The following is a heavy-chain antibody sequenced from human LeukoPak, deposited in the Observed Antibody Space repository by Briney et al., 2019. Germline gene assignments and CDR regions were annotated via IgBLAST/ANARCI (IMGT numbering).Heavy chain of an antibody. CDR1: GYTFTSYY. J-gene: IGHJ4*02. CDR2: INPSGGST. V-gene: IGHV1-46*01. D-gene: IGHD2-15*01. CDR3: ARGGYCSGGSCYSPLYYFDY. Sequence: ASVKVSCKAPGYTFTSYYMHWVRQAPGQGLEWMGIINPSGGSTSYAQKFQGRVTMTRDTSTSTVYMELSSLRSEDTAVYYCARGGYCSGGSCYSPLYYFDYWGQGTLVTVSS.